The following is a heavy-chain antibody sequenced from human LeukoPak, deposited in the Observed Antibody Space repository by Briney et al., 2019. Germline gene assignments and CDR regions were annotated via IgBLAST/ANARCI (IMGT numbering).Heavy chain of an antibody. J-gene: IGHJ4*02. V-gene: IGHV4-30-2*01. CDR1: GGSISSGGYS. CDR2: IYHSGST. CDR3: ARAYYFDY. Sequence: SETLSLTCAVSGGSISSGGYSWSWIRQPPGKGLEWIGYIYHSGSTYYNPSLKSRVTISVDRSKNQFSLKLSPVTAADTAVYYCARAYYFDYWGQGTLVTVSS.